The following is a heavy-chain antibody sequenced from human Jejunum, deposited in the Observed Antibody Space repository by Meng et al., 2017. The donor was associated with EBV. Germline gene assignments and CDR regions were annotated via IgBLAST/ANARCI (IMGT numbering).Heavy chain of an antibody. Sequence: HVQVEASGAGLVKPSWTLSLTCAVSGGSLSSSNWWSWVRQPPGKGLEWIGEIYHSGSTNYNPSLKSRVTISVDKSKNQFSLKLSSVTAADTAVYYCARYGSGYFPALWYWGQGTLVTVSS. CDR3: ARYGSGYFPALWY. CDR1: GGSLSSSNW. CDR2: IYHSGST. V-gene: IGHV4-4*02. D-gene: IGHD3-3*01. J-gene: IGHJ4*02.